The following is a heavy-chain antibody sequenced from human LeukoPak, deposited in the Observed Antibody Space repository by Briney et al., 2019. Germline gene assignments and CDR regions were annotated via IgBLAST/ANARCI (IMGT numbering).Heavy chain of an antibody. CDR2: ISYDGSNK. D-gene: IGHD4-17*01. CDR1: GFTFSSYA. CDR3: ARDLAVTSNLDY. J-gene: IGHJ4*02. V-gene: IGHV3-30-3*01. Sequence: QPGGSLRLSCAASGFTFSSYAMHWVRQAPGKGLEWVAVISYDGSNKYYADSVKGRFTISRDNSKNTLYLQMNSLRAEDTAVYYCARDLAVTSNLDYWGQGTLVTVSS.